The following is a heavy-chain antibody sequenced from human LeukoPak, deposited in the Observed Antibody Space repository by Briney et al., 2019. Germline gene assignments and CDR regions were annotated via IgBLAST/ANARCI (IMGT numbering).Heavy chain of an antibody. J-gene: IGHJ3*02. D-gene: IGHD5-18*01. CDR3: ARGSGSYGYAFDI. CDR2: MSYDGSNK. V-gene: IGHV3-30-3*01. CDR1: GFTFSSYA. Sequence: GRSLRLSCAASGFTFSSYAMHWVRQAPGKGLEWVAVMSYDGSNKYYADSVKGRFTISRDNSKNTLYLQMNSLRAEDTAVYYCARGSGSYGYAFDIWGQGTMVTVSS.